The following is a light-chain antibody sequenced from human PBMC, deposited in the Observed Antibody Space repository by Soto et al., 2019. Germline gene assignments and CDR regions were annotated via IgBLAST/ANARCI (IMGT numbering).Light chain of an antibody. V-gene: IGKV1-39*01. CDR2: AAS. CDR3: QQSYGTPLT. J-gene: IGKJ4*01. CDR1: QSMSNY. Sequence: DMEMTQSPSSLSASVAERVTITCRASQSMSNYLNWYQHKPGKVPKLLIYAASSLQSGVPTRSSGSGSGRDFTLTINSLQPEDFATYYCQQSYGTPLTFGGGTKIEIK.